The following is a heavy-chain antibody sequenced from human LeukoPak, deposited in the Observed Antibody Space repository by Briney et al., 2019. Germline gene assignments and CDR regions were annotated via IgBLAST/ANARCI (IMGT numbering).Heavy chain of an antibody. J-gene: IGHJ4*02. D-gene: IGHD6-19*01. Sequence: ASVKVSCKASGYTFTGYYMHWVRQAPGQGLEWMGWINPNSGSTNYAQKFQGRVTMTRDTSISTAYMELSRLRSDDTAVYYCAREGGGYSSGSIDYWGQGTLVTVSS. V-gene: IGHV1-2*02. CDR2: INPNSGST. CDR1: GYTFTGYY. CDR3: AREGGGYSSGSIDY.